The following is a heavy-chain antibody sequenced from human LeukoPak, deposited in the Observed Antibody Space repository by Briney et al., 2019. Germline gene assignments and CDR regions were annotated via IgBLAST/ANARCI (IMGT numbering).Heavy chain of an antibody. CDR3: ARGGIQSTVAAFDY. J-gene: IGHJ4*02. Sequence: GGSLRLSCAASGFTFSHYAMHWVRQAPGKGLEDVSTISTNGGITYYANSVKGRFTISRDNSKNTLYLQMGSLRADDMAVYYCARGGIQSTVAAFDYWGQGTLVTVSS. CDR2: ISTNGGIT. V-gene: IGHV3-64*01. CDR1: GFTFSHYA. D-gene: IGHD4-23*01.